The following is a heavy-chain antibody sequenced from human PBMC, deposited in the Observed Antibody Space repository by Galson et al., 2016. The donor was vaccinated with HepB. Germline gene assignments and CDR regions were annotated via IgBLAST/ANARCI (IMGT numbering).Heavy chain of an antibody. V-gene: IGHV3-23*01. CDR1: GFTFSNYG. Sequence: SLRLSCAASGFTFSNYGMTWVRQAPGKGLEVVSSISRSGDSTDYADPVKGRFTISRDNSKNTLTLQMNSLTADHTAIYYCVQGSTAPAVWGKGTTVTVSS. CDR3: VQGSTAPAV. CDR2: ISRSGDST. D-gene: IGHD1-26*01. J-gene: IGHJ6*04.